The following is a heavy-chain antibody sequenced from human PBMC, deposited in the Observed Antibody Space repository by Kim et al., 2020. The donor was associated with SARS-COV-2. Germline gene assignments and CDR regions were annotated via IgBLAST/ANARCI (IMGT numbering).Heavy chain of an antibody. Sequence: TGYAQKCQGRDTMTRNTSVSTAYMELRSLRSEDTAVYYCARAPVRDFDDWGQGTLVTVST. V-gene: IGHV1-8*01. CDR3: ARAPVRDFDD. D-gene: IGHD1-1*01. J-gene: IGHJ4*02. CDR2: T.